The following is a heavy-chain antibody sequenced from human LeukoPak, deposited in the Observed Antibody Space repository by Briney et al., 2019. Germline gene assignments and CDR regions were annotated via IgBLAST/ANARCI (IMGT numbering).Heavy chain of an antibody. CDR2: ISVSGGST. V-gene: IGHV3-23*01. CDR3: AKDPLSGYYADAFDI. CDR1: GFTFSSYA. D-gene: IGHD3-22*01. Sequence: GGSLRLSCAASGFTFSSYAMSWVRQPPAKGLEWVSAISVSGGSTYYADSVKGRFTSSRDNSKNTLYLQMNSLRAEDTAVYYCAKDPLSGYYADAFDIWGQGTMVTVSS. J-gene: IGHJ3*02.